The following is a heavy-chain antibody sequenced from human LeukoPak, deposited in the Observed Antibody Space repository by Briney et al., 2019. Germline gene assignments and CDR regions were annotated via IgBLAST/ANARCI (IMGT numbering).Heavy chain of an antibody. CDR1: GLPHRRYA. J-gene: IGHJ4*02. CDR3: VKDSYFYDNSGYYYVNDH. V-gene: IGHV3-23*01. Sequence: GDSLSLLRAASGLPHRRYAMNWVRQAPGKGLEVVSGILCSGGTTHYADSVQGRFTISSDNSNNTLYVQMNSLRADDTAIYYCVKDSYFYDNSGYYYVNDHWGQGTLVTVSS. CDR2: ILCSGGTT. D-gene: IGHD3-22*01.